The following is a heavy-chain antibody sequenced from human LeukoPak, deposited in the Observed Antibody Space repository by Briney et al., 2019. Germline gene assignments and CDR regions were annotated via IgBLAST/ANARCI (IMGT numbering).Heavy chain of an antibody. CDR3: ARVLATLGYCSSTSCYLEGYGMDV. D-gene: IGHD2-2*03. V-gene: IGHV1-18*01. CDR1: GYTFTSYS. CDR2: ISAYNGNT. J-gene: IGHJ6*02. Sequence: ASVKVSCKASGYTFTSYSISWVRQAPGQGLEWMGWISAYNGNTNYAQKLQGRVTMTTDTSTSTAYMELRSLRSDDTAVYYCARVLATLGYCSSTSCYLEGYGMDVWGQGTTVTVSS.